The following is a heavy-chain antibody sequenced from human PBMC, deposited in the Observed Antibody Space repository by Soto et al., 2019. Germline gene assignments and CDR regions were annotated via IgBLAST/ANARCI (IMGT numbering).Heavy chain of an antibody. D-gene: IGHD1-26*01. Sequence: WGSQRLSCSASGFTFSNYAITCVRHSPGKGLEWVSTISGSGGSSYSADSVKGRFSISRDNSKNTLFLQMNFLRAEDTAVYFCAKDASFRGYYYYGVDVWGQGTTVTVSS. J-gene: IGHJ6*02. V-gene: IGHV3-23*01. CDR2: ISGSGGSS. CDR1: GFTFSNYA. CDR3: AKDASFRGYYYYGVDV.